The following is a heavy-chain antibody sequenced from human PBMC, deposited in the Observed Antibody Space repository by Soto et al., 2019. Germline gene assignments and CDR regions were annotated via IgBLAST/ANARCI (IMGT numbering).Heavy chain of an antibody. V-gene: IGHV1-69*13. CDR1: GGTFSSYA. Sequence: SVKVSCKASGGTFSSYAISWVRQAPGQGLEWMGGIIPIFGTANYAQKFQGRVTITADESTSTAYMELSSLRSEDTAVYYCARDRTLGYCSGGSCYLSSYYYGMDVWGQGTTVTVSS. J-gene: IGHJ6*01. CDR3: ARDRTLGYCSGGSCYLSSYYYGMDV. D-gene: IGHD2-15*01. CDR2: IIPIFGTA.